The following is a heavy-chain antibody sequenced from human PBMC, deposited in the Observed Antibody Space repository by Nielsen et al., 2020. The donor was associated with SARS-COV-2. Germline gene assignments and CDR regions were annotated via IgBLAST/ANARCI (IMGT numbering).Heavy chain of an antibody. CDR2: ISWNSGSI. J-gene: IGHJ4*02. CDR3: AKKIGPYSSSWYYFDY. V-gene: IGHV3-9*01. CDR1: GFTFDDYA. Sequence: SLKISCAASGFTFDDYAMHWVRQAPGKGLEWVSGISWNSGSIGYADSVKGRFTISRDNSKNTLYLQMNSLRAEDTAVYYCAKKIGPYSSSWYYFDYWGQGTLVTVSS. D-gene: IGHD6-13*01.